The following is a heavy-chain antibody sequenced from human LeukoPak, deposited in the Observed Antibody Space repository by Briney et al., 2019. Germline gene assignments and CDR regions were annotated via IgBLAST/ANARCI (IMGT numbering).Heavy chain of an antibody. CDR1: GGSISSYY. V-gene: IGHV4-59*01. Sequence: SETLSLSCTVSGGSISSYYWSWIRQHPGKGLEWIGYIYYSGSTNYNPSLKSRVTISVDTSKNQFSLKLSSVTAADTAVYYCASVLVDCSGGSCYFPDYWGQGTLVTVSS. D-gene: IGHD2-15*01. J-gene: IGHJ4*02. CDR3: ASVLVDCSGGSCYFPDY. CDR2: IYYSGST.